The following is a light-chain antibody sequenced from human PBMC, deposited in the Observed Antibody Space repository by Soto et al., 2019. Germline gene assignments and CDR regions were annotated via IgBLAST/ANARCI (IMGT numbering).Light chain of an antibody. Sequence: QPVLTQQPSVSGAPGQRVTISCTGSSSNIGAGYDVHWYQQLPGTAPKLLIYGNSNRPSGVPDRFSGSKSGTSASLAITGLQAEDEADYYCQSYDSSLRSVVFGGGTQLTVL. J-gene: IGLJ2*01. CDR3: QSYDSSLRSVV. CDR2: GNS. V-gene: IGLV1-40*01. CDR1: SSNIGAGYD.